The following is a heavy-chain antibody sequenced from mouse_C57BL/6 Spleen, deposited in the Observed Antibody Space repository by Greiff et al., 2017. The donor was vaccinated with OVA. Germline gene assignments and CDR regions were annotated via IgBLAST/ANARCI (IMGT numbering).Heavy chain of an antibody. V-gene: IGHV1-42*01. J-gene: IGHJ2*01. CDR3: ARDYGSSYDFDD. CDR1: GYSFTGYY. CDR2: INPSTGGT. D-gene: IGHD1-1*01. Sequence: EVQLQQSGPELVKPGASVKISCKASGYSFTGYYMNWVKQSPEKSLEWIGEINPSTGGTTYNQKFKAKATLTVDKSSSTAYMQLKSLTSEDSAVYYCARDYGSSYDFDDWGQGTTLTVSS.